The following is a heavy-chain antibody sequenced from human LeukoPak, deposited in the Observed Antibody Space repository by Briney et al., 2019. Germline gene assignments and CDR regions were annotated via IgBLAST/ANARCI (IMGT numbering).Heavy chain of an antibody. CDR2: VSTDGTST. J-gene: IGHJ3*02. Sequence: GGSLRLSCAASGFTFSSHGMHWVRQAPGKGLVWVAHVSTDGTSTSSVDSVKGRFTISRDNAKNTLYLQMSSLRAEDTAVYYCARDSPNYSKGAIDIWGQGTMVTVSS. V-gene: IGHV3-74*01. D-gene: IGHD1-7*01. CDR1: GFTFSSHG. CDR3: ARDSPNYSKGAIDI.